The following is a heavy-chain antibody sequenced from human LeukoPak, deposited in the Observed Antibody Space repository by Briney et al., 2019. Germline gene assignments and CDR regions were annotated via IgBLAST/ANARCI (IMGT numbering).Heavy chain of an antibody. D-gene: IGHD6-13*01. CDR2: SYYIGNT. CDR1: GGSMRSSSYY. J-gene: IGHJ4*02. CDR3: ARADRLYSSSWYEGVFDY. V-gene: IGHV4-39*07. Sequence: SETLSLTCVVSGGSMRSSSYYWGWIRQSPGGGLEYIGSSYYIGNTFYSPSLQSRVTISVDTSKNQFSLNLTSVTAADTALYYCARADRLYSSSWYEGVFDYWGQGTLVTVSS.